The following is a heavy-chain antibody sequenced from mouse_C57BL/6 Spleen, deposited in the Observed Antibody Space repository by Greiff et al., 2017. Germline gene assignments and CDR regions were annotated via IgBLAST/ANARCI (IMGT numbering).Heavy chain of an antibody. V-gene: IGHV1-80*01. J-gene: IGHJ3*01. Sequence: VKLQESGAELVKPGASVKISCKASGYAFSSYWMNWVKQRPGKGLEWIGQIYPGDGDTNYNGKFKGKATLTADKSSSTAYMQLSSLASEDSAVYFCARLGYGNYGLAYWGQGTLVTVSA. CDR2: IYPGDGDT. D-gene: IGHD2-1*01. CDR1: GYAFSSYW. CDR3: ARLGYGNYGLAY.